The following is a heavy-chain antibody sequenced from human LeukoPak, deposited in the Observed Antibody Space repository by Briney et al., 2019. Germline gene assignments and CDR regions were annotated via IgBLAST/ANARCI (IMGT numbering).Heavy chain of an antibody. CDR1: GFTFSSYA. J-gene: IGHJ4*02. Sequence: PGGSLRLACAASGFTFSSYAMSWVRQAPGKGLEWVSAISGSGGSTYYADSVKGRFTISRDNSKNTLYLQMNSLRAEDTAVYYCAKGVVMYGGGDFDYWGQGTLVTVSS. CDR3: AKGVVMYGGGDFDY. D-gene: IGHD3-3*01. V-gene: IGHV3-23*01. CDR2: ISGSGGST.